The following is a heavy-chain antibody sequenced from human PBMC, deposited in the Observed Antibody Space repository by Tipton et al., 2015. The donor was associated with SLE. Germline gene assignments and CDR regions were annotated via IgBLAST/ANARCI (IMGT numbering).Heavy chain of an antibody. Sequence: TLSLTCTVSGGSISSYYWSWIRQPAGKGLEWIGRIYTSGSTNYNPSLKSRVTMSVDTSKNQFSLKLSSVTAADTAVYYCVRDDGAGPYYYGMDVWGQGTTVTVSS. D-gene: IGHD1-26*01. CDR3: VRDDGAGPYYYGMDV. CDR2: IYTSGST. CDR1: GGSISSYY. V-gene: IGHV4-4*07. J-gene: IGHJ6*02.